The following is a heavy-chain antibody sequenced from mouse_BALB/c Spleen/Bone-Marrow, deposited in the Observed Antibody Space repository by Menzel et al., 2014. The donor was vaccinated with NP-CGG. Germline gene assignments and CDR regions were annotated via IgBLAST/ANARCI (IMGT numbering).Heavy chain of an antibody. CDR3: ARGYDYDFDY. CDR2: ISSGGSA. D-gene: IGHD2-4*01. CDR1: GFTFSNCA. J-gene: IGHJ2*01. Sequence: DVMLVESGGGLVKPGGSLKLSCAASGFTFSNCAMSWVRQTPDKRLEWVASISSGGSAYYPDSVKGRLSISRDNARDILFLQMSSLRSEDTAMYYCARGYDYDFDYWGQGTTLTVSS. V-gene: IGHV5-6-5*01.